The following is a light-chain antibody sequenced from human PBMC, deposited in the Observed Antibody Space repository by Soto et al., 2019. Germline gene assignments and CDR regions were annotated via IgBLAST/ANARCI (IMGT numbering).Light chain of an antibody. Sequence: QSALTQPRSVSGSPGQSVTISCTGTSSDVRGYNYVSWYQQHPGKAPKLMIYDVSKRPSGVPDRFSGSKSGNTASLTISGLQAEDEAEYYCCSYAGSYTPDWVFGGGTKLTVL. CDR3: CSYAGSYTPDWV. V-gene: IGLV2-11*01. J-gene: IGLJ3*02. CDR2: DVS. CDR1: SSDVRGYNY.